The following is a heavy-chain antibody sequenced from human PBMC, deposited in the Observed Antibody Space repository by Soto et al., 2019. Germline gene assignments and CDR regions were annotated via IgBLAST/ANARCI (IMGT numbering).Heavy chain of an antibody. CDR2: ISGSGGST. J-gene: IGHJ6*02. V-gene: IGHV3-23*01. Sequence: GGSLRLSCAASGFTFSSYAMSWVRQAPGKGLEWVSAISGSGGSTYYADSVKGRFTISRDNSKNRLYLQMNSLRAEDTAVYYCAKGMGDIVVVPAAIPLYYYYYGMDVWGQGTTVTVSS. CDR3: AKGMGDIVVVPAAIPLYYYYYGMDV. D-gene: IGHD2-2*01. CDR1: GFTFSSYA.